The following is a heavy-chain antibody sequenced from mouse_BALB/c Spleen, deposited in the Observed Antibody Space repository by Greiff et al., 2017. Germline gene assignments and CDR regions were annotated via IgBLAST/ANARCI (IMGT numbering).Heavy chain of an antibody. Sequence: VQLQQSGAELMKPGASVKISCKATGYTFSSYWIEWVKQRPGHGLEWIGEILPGSGSTNYNEKFKGKATFTADTSSNTAYMQLSSLTSEDSAVYYCARDQGNWYYFDYWGQGTTLTVSS. CDR2: ILPGSGST. D-gene: IGHD2-1*01. V-gene: IGHV1-9*01. CDR1: GYTFSSYW. CDR3: ARDQGNWYYFDY. J-gene: IGHJ2*01.